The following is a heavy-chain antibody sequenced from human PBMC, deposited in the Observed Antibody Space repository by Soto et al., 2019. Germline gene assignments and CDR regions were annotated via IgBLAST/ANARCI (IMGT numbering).Heavy chain of an antibody. CDR3: ARDVPDYYDSSGYYYRFDY. CDR1: GYAFTSYY. V-gene: IGHV1-46*01. Sequence: ASVKVSCKAAGYAFTSYYMHWVRQAPGQGLEWMGIINPSGGSTSYAQKFQGRVTMTRDTSTSTVYMELSSLRSEDTAVYYCARDVPDYYDSSGYYYRFDYWGQGTLVTVSS. CDR2: INPSGGST. J-gene: IGHJ4*02. D-gene: IGHD3-22*01.